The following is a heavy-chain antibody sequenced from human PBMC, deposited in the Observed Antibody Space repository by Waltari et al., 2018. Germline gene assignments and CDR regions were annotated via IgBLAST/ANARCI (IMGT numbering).Heavy chain of an antibody. CDR3: ARVIFPTGLRFDD. Sequence: QVQLQESGPGLVKPSETLSLTCAVSGYSISSGYYWGWIRQPPGKGLEWSGTNYHMGGTYYNPSLKSRVTISVDTSKNQFSLKLSSVTAADTAVYYCARVIFPTGLRFDDWGQGNLVTVSS. CDR2: NYHMGGT. V-gene: IGHV4-38-2*01. CDR1: GYSISSGYY. J-gene: IGHJ4*02. D-gene: IGHD3-16*01.